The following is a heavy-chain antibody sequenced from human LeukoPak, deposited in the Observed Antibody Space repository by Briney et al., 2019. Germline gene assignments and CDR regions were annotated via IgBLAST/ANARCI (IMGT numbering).Heavy chain of an antibody. J-gene: IGHJ6*02. D-gene: IGHD3-10*01. Sequence: GGSLRLSCAASGFTFTTYSMNWVRQAPGKGLEWVSSISSSTIYNYYADSVKGRFTISRDNAKNSLYLQMSSLRVEDTAVYYCARIMVRGVIAAYGMDVWGQGTTVTVSS. CDR1: GFTFTTYS. CDR3: ARIMVRGVIAAYGMDV. V-gene: IGHV3-21*01. CDR2: ISSSTIYN.